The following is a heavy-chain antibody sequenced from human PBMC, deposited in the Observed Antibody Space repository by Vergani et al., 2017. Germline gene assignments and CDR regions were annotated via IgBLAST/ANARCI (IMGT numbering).Heavy chain of an antibody. D-gene: IGHD2-2*01. CDR2: INPSGGST. Sequence: QVQLVQSGAEVKKPGASVKVSCKASGYTFTSYYMHWVRQAPGQGLEWMGIINPSGGSTSYAQKFQGRVTMTRETSTSTVYMELSSLRSEDTAVYYCARGGDINQPLAMEGWFDPWGQGTLVTVSS. CDR3: ARGGDINQPLAMEGWFDP. CDR1: GYTFTSYY. J-gene: IGHJ5*02. V-gene: IGHV1-46*01.